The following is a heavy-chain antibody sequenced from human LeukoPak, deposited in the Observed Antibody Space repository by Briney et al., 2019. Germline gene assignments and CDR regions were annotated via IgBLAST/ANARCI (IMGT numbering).Heavy chain of an antibody. CDR2: IGASGGNT. CDR3: ARGTNWSPLDFDY. Sequence: GGSLRLSCAASGFTFSNYAMSWVRQAPGKGLDWVSAIGASGGNTYYADSVKGRFTISRDNSKNSLYLQMNSLRAEDTAVYFCARGTNWSPLDFDYWGQGTLVTVSS. D-gene: IGHD1-20*01. V-gene: IGHV3-23*01. CDR1: GFTFSNYA. J-gene: IGHJ4*02.